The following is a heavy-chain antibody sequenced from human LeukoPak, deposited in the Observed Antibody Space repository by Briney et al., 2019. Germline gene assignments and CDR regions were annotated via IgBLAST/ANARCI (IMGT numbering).Heavy chain of an antibody. J-gene: IGHJ4*02. CDR1: GYTFTGYY. CDR3: ARPARIAAAGTIDY. D-gene: IGHD6-13*01. V-gene: IGHV1-2*02. Sequence: ASVKVSCKASGYTFTGYYMHWVRQAPGQGLEWMGWINPNSGGTNYAQKFQGRVTMTRDTSTSTVYMELSSLRSEDTAVYYCARPARIAAAGTIDYWGQGTLVTVSS. CDR2: INPNSGGT.